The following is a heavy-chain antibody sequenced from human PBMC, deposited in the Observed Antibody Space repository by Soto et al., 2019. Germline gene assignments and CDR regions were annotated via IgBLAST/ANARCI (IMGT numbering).Heavy chain of an antibody. D-gene: IGHD5-18*01. CDR1: GYSFTSYW. J-gene: IGHJ6*02. V-gene: IGHV5-10-1*01. Sequence: GESLKISCKGSGYSFTSYWISWVRQMPGKGLEWMGRIDPSDSYTNYSPSFQGHVPISADKSISTAYLQWRSLKASDTAMYYCARQVGDTAMAAYYYYGMDVVCQGATVTVSS. CDR3: ARQVGDTAMAAYYYYGMDV. CDR2: IDPSDSYT.